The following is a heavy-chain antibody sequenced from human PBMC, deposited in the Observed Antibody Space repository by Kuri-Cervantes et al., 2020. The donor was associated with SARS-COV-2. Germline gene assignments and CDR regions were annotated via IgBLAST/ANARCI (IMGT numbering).Heavy chain of an antibody. V-gene: IGHV3-73*01. Sequence: GGSLRLSCEASGFLFGTSAIHWVRQGSGKGLEWVGRVRGKANSYATAYAASVKGRFTISRDDSKNTAYLQMNSLKTEDTAVYYCTTLIDYWGQGALVTVSS. J-gene: IGHJ4*02. CDR3: TTLIDY. CDR2: VRGKANSYAT. CDR1: GFLFGTSA.